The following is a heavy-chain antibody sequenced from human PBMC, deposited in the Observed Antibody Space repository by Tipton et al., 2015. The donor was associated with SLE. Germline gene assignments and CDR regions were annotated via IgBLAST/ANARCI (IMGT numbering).Heavy chain of an antibody. J-gene: IGHJ3*02. CDR3: AREPRPRGALKGAFDI. CDR2: IYYSGST. CDR1: GVSISSCY. Sequence: TLSLTCTVSGVSISSCYWSWIRQPPGKGLGWIGYIYYSGSTNYNPSLKSRVTMSVDTSKNQFSLKLSSVTAADTAVYYCAREPRPRGALKGAFDIWGQGTMVTVSS. V-gene: IGHV4-59*01.